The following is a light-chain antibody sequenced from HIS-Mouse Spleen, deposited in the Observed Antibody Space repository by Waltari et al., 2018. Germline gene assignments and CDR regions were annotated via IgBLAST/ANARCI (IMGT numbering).Light chain of an antibody. CDR3: SLYTSSSALV. V-gene: IGLV2-18*01. Sequence: QSALTQPPSVSGSPGQSVTISCTGTSSDVGSYNRVSWYQQPPGTAPKLMIYEVSNRPSGVPDRFSGSKSGNTASLTISVLQAEDAADYYCSLYTSSSALVFGGGTKLTVL. J-gene: IGLJ2*01. CDR2: EVS. CDR1: SSDVGSYNR.